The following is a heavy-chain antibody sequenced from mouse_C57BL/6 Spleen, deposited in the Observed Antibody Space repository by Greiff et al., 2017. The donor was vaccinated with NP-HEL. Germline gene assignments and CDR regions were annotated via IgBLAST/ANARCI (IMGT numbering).Heavy chain of an antibody. CDR3: ARRPERSYYGSYWYFDV. D-gene: IGHD1-1*01. CDR1: GYTFTSYW. V-gene: IGHV1-52*01. CDR2: IDPSDSET. J-gene: IGHJ1*03. Sequence: VQLQQSGAELVRPGSSVKLSCKASGYTFTSYWMHWVKQRPIQGLEWIGNIDPSDSETHYNQKFKDKATLTVDKSSSTAYMQLSSLTSEDSAVYYGARRPERSYYGSYWYFDVWGTGTTVTVSS.